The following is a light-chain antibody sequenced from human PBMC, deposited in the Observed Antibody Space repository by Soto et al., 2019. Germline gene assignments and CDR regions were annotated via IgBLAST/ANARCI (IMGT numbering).Light chain of an antibody. CDR3: CSYAGSSTFYV. Sequence: QSVLPQPASVSGSPGQSITISFTGTSSDVGSYNLVSWYQQHPGKAPKLMIYEGSKRPSGVSNRFSGSKSGNTASLTISGLQAEDEADYYCCSYAGSSTFYVFGTGTKVTVL. CDR2: EGS. J-gene: IGLJ1*01. CDR1: SSDVGSYNL. V-gene: IGLV2-23*01.